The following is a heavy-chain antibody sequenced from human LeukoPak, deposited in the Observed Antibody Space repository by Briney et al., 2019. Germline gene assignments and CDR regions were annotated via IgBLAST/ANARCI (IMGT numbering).Heavy chain of an antibody. Sequence: PSETLSLTCTVSGASISSNSYYWGWIRQPPGKGLEWIGSIYHSGSTYYNPSLKSRVTIAVETSKNQFSLKLSSVTAADKAVYYCARSCRILDIVATIRARLGGNGFDIWGQGTMVTVSS. CDR1: GASISSNSYY. V-gene: IGHV4-39*07. D-gene: IGHD5-12*01. CDR3: ARSCRILDIVATIRARLGGNGFDI. CDR2: IYHSGST. J-gene: IGHJ3*02.